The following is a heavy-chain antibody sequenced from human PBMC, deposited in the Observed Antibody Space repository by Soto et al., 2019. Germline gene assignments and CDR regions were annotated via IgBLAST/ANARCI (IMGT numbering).Heavy chain of an antibody. J-gene: IGHJ4*02. CDR1: GASISSRNYY. V-gene: IGHV4-39*01. CDR3: VRHPRITVPRQHHYYFDT. Sequence: QPQLEESGPGLVKPSETLSLICNVSGASISSRNYYWGWIRQSPGKGLEWLGSIFYSGRTYSNPSLKSRITIYILTSQNQFSLRLTSVPAADTAVYYCVRHPRITVPRQHHYYFDTWGPGNLVTVSS. D-gene: IGHD4-17*01. CDR2: IFYSGRT.